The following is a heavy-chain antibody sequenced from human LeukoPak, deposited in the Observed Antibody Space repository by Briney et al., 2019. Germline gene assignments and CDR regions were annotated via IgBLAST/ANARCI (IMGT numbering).Heavy chain of an antibody. J-gene: IGHJ4*02. CDR3: ARGYCSGGSCYYFDY. Sequence: SETLSLTCTVSGGSISSYYWSWIRQPPGKGLEWIGYIYYSGSTNYNPSLKSRVTISVDTSKNQFSLKLSSVTAADTAVYYCARGYCSGGSCYYFDYWGQGTLVTVSS. D-gene: IGHD2-15*01. V-gene: IGHV4-59*08. CDR1: GGSISSYY. CDR2: IYYSGST.